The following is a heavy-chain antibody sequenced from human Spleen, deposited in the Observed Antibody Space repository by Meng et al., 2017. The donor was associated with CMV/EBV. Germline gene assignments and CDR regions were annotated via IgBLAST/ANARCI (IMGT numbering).Heavy chain of an antibody. Sequence: GESLKISCAASGFTFSSYAMHWVRQAPGKGLEWVAVISYDGSNKYYADSVKGRFSISRDNSKNTLYLQMNSLRAEDTAVYYCAKDLGDSSSRALYYYYYYGMDVWGQGTTVTVSS. CDR1: GFTFSSYA. CDR3: AKDLGDSSSRALYYYYYYGMDV. J-gene: IGHJ6*02. CDR2: ISYDGSNK. D-gene: IGHD6-6*01. V-gene: IGHV3-30*04.